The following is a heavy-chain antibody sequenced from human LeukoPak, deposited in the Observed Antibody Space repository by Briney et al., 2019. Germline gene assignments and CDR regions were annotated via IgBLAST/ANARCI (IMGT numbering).Heavy chain of an antibody. V-gene: IGHV4-34*01. J-gene: IGHJ4*02. CDR1: GGSISSYY. Sequence: SETLSLTCTVSGGSISSYYWSWIRQPPGKGLEWIGEINHSGSTNYNPSLKSRVTISVDTSKNQFSLKLSSVTAADTAVYYCARGDSRYCSSTSCYRAFDYWGQGTLVTVSS. CDR3: ARGDSRYCSSTSCYRAFDY. D-gene: IGHD2-2*02. CDR2: INHSGST.